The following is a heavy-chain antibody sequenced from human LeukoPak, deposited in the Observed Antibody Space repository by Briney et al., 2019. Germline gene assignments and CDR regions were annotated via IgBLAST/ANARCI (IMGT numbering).Heavy chain of an antibody. CDR1: GGSFSGYY. CDR3: AKPGIAAAAHQFDP. Sequence: KPSETLSLTCAVYGGSFSGYYWSWIRQPPGEGLEWIGEINHSGSTNYNPSLKSRVTISVDTSKNQFSLKLSSVTAADTAVYYCAKPGIAAAAHQFDPWGQGTLVTVSS. D-gene: IGHD6-13*01. J-gene: IGHJ5*02. V-gene: IGHV4-34*01. CDR2: INHSGST.